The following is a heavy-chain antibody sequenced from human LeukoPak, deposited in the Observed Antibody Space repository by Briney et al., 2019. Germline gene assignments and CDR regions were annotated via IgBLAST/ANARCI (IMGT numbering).Heavy chain of an antibody. J-gene: IGHJ4*02. Sequence: GGSLRLSCAASGFTFSSYAMSWVRQAPGKGLEWVSAISGSGGSTYYADSVKGRFTISRDNSKNTLYLQMNSLRAEDTAVYYCAKDRVIHQRMITFGGARYFDYWGQGTLVTVSS. D-gene: IGHD3-16*01. V-gene: IGHV3-23*01. CDR1: GFTFSSYA. CDR2: ISGSGGST. CDR3: AKDRVIHQRMITFGGARYFDY.